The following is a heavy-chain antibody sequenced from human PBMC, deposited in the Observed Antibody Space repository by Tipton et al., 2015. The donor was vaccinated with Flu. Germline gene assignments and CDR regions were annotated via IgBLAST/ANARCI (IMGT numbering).Heavy chain of an antibody. J-gene: IGHJ6*02. CDR2: ISGSGLST. CDR3: ARVGVVAVAGGGSMDV. CDR1: GFTFSKYA. V-gene: IGHV3-23*01. Sequence: SLRLSCAASGFTFSKYAMRWVRHAPGRGLEWVEHISGSGLSTYYADSVKGRFAISRENSKNTVSLQMNSLRAEDTAVYYCARVGVVAVAGGGSMDVWGQATTVSVS. D-gene: IGHD2-15*01.